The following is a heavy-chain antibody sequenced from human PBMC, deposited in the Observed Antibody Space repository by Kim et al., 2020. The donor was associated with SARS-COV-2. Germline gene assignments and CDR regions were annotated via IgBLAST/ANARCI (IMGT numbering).Heavy chain of an antibody. Sequence: ASVKVSCKASGYTLTGYYMHWVRQAPGQGLEWMGRINPNSGGTNYAQKFQGRVTMTRDTSTSTAYMELSSLRSEDTAVYYCAEIDNTPCWGQGTLVTVSS. V-gene: IGHV1-2*06. D-gene: IGHD1-1*01. CDR1: GYTLTGYY. CDR2: INPNSGGT. J-gene: IGHJ4*02. CDR3: AEIDNTPC.